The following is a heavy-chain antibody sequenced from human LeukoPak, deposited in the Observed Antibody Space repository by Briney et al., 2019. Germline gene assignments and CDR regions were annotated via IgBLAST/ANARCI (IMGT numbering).Heavy chain of an antibody. D-gene: IGHD3-16*01. CDR1: GGSITSHF. CDR2: IYHDGST. J-gene: IGHJ4*02. Sequence: SETLSLTCTVSGGSITSHFWSWIRQSPGKGLEWIGYIYHDGSTNYNPSLESRVTLSVDTSENQFSLELSSVTAADTAVYYCARRRYGNEDKWGQGTLVTVSS. V-gene: IGHV4-59*08. CDR3: ARRRYGNEDK.